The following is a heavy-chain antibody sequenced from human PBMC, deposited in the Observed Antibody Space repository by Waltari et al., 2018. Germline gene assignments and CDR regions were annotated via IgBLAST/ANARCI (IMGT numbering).Heavy chain of an antibody. CDR2: MSHDGSKK. D-gene: IGHD3-10*01. Sequence: QVQLVESGGGVVQPGRSLRRSCAASGFIFGSSGMHWVRQAPGKGLEWVAFMSHDGSKKYYADSVRGRFTVSRDNSKDTLYLHMNSLRAEDTAVYYCAREDILVWFRESFGWFDPWGQGTLVTVSS. CDR3: AREDILVWFRESFGWFDP. CDR1: GFIFGSSG. J-gene: IGHJ5*02. V-gene: IGHV3-30-3*01.